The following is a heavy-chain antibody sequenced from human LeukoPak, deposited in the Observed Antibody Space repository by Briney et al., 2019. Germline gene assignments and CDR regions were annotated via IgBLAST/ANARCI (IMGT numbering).Heavy chain of an antibody. J-gene: IGHJ2*01. V-gene: IGHV1-24*01. Sequence: ASVKVSCKASGSTLSDFSIHWVRQAPGKGLEYMGGSDPEDGATFHAQNFQGRVTMTEDTSTDTAYMELSSLRSEDTAVYYCVTDRARLFWYFDLWGRGTLVLVSS. CDR2: SDPEDGAT. CDR1: GSTLSDFS. D-gene: IGHD3-10*01. CDR3: VTDRARLFWYFDL.